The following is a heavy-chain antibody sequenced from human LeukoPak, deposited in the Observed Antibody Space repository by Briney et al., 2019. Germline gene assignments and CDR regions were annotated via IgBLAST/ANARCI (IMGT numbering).Heavy chain of an antibody. CDR2: ISGSGGST. Sequence: GGSLRLSCAASGFTFSSYAMSWARQAPGKGLEWVSAISGSGGSTYYADSVKGRFTISRDNSKNTLYLQMNSLRAEDTAVYYCAKLPTNYDSSGYYSDYWGQGTLVTVSS. J-gene: IGHJ4*02. V-gene: IGHV3-23*01. D-gene: IGHD3-22*01. CDR1: GFTFSSYA. CDR3: AKLPTNYDSSGYYSDY.